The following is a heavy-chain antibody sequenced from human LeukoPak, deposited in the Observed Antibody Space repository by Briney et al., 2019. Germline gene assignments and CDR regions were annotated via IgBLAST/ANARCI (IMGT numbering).Heavy chain of an antibody. CDR1: GFTFSIYA. J-gene: IGHJ4*02. Sequence: QPGGSLRLSCAASGFTFSIYAMSWVRQAPGKGLQWVSSITSSGDGTYYADSVKGRFTISRDNSENMLYLLMNSLRVEDTAVYFCANDRPNYYGSNGHYYRRDGDYWGQGTLVTVSS. CDR2: ITSSGDGT. D-gene: IGHD3-22*01. CDR3: ANDRPNYYGSNGHYYRRDGDY. V-gene: IGHV3-23*01.